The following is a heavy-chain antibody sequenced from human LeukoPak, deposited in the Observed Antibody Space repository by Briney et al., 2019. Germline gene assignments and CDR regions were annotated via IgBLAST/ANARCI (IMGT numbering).Heavy chain of an antibody. J-gene: IGHJ4*02. D-gene: IGHD2-15*01. CDR3: ASVGYCSGGSCYGFDY. CDR1: GYTFTSYG. V-gene: IGHV1-18*01. CDR2: ICAYNGNT. Sequence: ASVKVSCKASGYTFTSYGISWVRQAPGQGLEWMGWICAYNGNTNYAQKLQGRVTMTTDTSTSTAYMELRSLRSDDTAVYYCASVGYCSGGSCYGFDYWGQGTLVTVSS.